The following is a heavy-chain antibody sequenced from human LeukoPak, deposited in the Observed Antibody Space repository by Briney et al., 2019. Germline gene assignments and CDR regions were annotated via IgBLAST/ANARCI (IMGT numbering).Heavy chain of an antibody. CDR1: GGSISSSSYY. Sequence: PSETLSLTCTVSGGSISSSSYYWGWIRQPPGKGLEWIGSIYYSGSTYYNPSLKSRVTISVDTSKNQFSLKLSSVTAADTAVYYCAVTGDHHYYYGMDVWGQGTTVTVSS. CDR2: IYYSGST. V-gene: IGHV4-39*01. CDR3: AVTGDHHYYYGMDV. D-gene: IGHD7-27*01. J-gene: IGHJ6*02.